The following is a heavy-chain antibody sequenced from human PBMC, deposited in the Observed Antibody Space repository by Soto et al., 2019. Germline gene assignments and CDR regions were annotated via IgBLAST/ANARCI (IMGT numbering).Heavy chain of an antibody. J-gene: IGHJ3*02. CDR3: AKGEDYYGSGSYAFDI. CDR2: ISGSGGST. CDR1: GFTFSSYA. Sequence: GGSLRLSCAASGFTFSSYAMSWVRQAPWKGLEWVSAISGSGGSTYYADSVKGRFTISRDNSKNTLYLQMNSLRAEDTAVYYCAKGEDYYGSGSYAFDIWGQGTMVTVSS. D-gene: IGHD3-10*01. V-gene: IGHV3-23*01.